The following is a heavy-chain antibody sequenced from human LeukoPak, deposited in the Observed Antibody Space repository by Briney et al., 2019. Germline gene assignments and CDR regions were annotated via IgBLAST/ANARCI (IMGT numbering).Heavy chain of an antibody. V-gene: IGHV1-2*02. Sequence: ASVKVSCKASGYSFSGYYMHWVRQAPGQGLEWMGWINPNSGGTTYAQNFQGRVTMTRDASISTTYMELNRLTSDDTAVYFCARSSGAYYYYMDVWCNGTKLTVSS. CDR3: ARSSGAYYYYMDV. D-gene: IGHD6-25*01. CDR2: INPNSGGT. J-gene: IGHJ6*03. CDR1: GYSFSGYY.